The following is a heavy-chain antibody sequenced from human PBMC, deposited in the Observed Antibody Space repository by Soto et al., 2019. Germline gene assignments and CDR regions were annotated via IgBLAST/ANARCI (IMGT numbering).Heavy chain of an antibody. CDR3: ARDMVLGGGGGGDL. J-gene: IGHJ4*02. CDR1: GGSISRNY. V-gene: IGHV4-59*01. Sequence: SETRSRTCTVSGGSISRNYWSWIRQPPGRGLGWMGCIYDNGSINDNPSLKSRVIMSVDPSKNQISLKLSSVTAADTAVYYCARDMVLGGGGGGDLWGQGTLVTVSS. D-gene: IGHD3-10*01. CDR2: IYDNGSI.